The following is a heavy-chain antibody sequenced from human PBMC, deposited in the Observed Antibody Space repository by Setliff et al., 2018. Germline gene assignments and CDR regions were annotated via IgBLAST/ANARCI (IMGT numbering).Heavy chain of an antibody. V-gene: IGHV1-3*01. CDR2: IHAGSSNT. CDR1: GYSFSSNA. D-gene: IGHD2-8*02. CDR3: ARMSTSGPHYDY. J-gene: IGHJ4*02. Sequence: ASVKVSCKASGYSFSSNAFHWVRQAPGQTLEWMGWIHAGSSNTLYSQRFQDRITISRDTSATTVHMELSSLRSVDTAVYYCARMSTSGPHYDYWGQGTLVTVS.